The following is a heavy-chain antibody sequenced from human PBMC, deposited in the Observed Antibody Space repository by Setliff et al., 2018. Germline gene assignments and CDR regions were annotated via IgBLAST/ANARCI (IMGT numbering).Heavy chain of an antibody. CDR2: IYTDGST. D-gene: IGHD3-3*01. Sequence: SETLSLTCTVSGDSISRAKYYWSWIRQSAGKGLECLGRIYTDGSTKYNPSLNSRVTLLIDTAKNQISLRLGSVTAADTAVYFCARVTGFSYMDVWGKGTTVTVSS. V-gene: IGHV4-61*02. CDR3: ARVTGFSYMDV. CDR1: GDSISRAKYY. J-gene: IGHJ6*03.